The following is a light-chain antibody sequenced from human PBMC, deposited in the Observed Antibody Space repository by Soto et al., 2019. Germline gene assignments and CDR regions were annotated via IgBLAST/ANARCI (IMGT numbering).Light chain of an antibody. J-gene: IGKJ1*01. Sequence: EIVLTQSPGTLSLSPGESATLSCRASQSVSSSYLSWYQQKPGQAPRLLIHGTSDRATGIPDRFSGSGSGTDFTLTITSLEPEDFAVYYCQHYGHPQWTFGQGTKVEIK. CDR1: QSVSSSY. V-gene: IGKV3-20*01. CDR3: QHYGHPQWT. CDR2: GTS.